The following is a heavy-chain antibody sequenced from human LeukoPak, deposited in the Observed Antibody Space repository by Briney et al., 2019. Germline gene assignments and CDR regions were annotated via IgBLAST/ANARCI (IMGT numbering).Heavy chain of an antibody. V-gene: IGHV4-39*07. CDR3: ARDSLASIVVVPAAKLWGKNWFDP. CDR1: GGSISSSSYY. Sequence: SETLSLTCTVSGGSISSSSYYWGWIRQPPGKGLEWIGSIYYSGSTYYNPSLKSRVTISVDTSKNQFSLKLSSVTAADTAVYYCARDSLASIVVVPAAKLWGKNWFDPWGQGTLVTVSS. CDR2: IYYSGST. D-gene: IGHD2-2*01. J-gene: IGHJ5*02.